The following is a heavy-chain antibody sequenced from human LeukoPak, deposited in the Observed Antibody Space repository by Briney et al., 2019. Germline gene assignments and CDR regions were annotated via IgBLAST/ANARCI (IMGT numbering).Heavy chain of an antibody. Sequence: ASVKVSCKASGYTFTGYYMHWVRQAPGQGLEWMGWINPNTGGTNYAQKFQGRVTMTKDTSTNAAYMELNKLTSDDTAVYHCGRGNKSFDPWGQGTLVTVSS. V-gene: IGHV1-2*02. CDR1: GYTFTGYY. J-gene: IGHJ5*02. CDR2: INPNTGGT. CDR3: GRGNKSFDP.